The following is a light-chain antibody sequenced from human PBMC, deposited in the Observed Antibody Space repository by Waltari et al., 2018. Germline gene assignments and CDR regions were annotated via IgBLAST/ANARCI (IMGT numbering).Light chain of an antibody. CDR3: SSYTTSSAPGV. J-gene: IGLJ1*01. CDR1: DSDVCAYDF. V-gene: IGLV2-14*01. CDR2: EVS. Sequence: QSALTQPASVSGSPGQSITISCSGTDSDVCAYDFVPWYQQHPGKAPHLIIYEVSNRPSGMSNRFSASKSGNTASLTISGLQAEDEADYYCSSYTTSSAPGVFGTGTRVTVL.